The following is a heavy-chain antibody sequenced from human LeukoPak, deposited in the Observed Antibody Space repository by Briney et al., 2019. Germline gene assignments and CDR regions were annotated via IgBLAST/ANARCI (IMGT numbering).Heavy chain of an antibody. CDR2: IYSGGDT. J-gene: IGHJ4*02. Sequence: GGSLRPSCAASGFTVSSNYMGWVRQAPGKGLEWVSVIYSGGDTYYADSVKGRFTISRDNSKNMIYLEMISLKAEDTAVYYCAKERNLEIAVAGTIFGYWGQGTLVTVSS. D-gene: IGHD6-19*01. CDR3: AKERNLEIAVAGTIFGY. V-gene: IGHV3-66*01. CDR1: GFTVSSNY.